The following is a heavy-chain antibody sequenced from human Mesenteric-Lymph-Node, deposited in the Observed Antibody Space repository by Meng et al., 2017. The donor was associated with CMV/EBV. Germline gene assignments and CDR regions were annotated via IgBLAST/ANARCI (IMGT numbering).Heavy chain of an antibody. Sequence: GGSLRLSCGASGFTFSSYAMNWVRQAPGKGLEWVSVIYSGGRSTHYADSVKGRFTISRDNSKNRLYLQMNSLRAEDTAVYYCARGGVTPDYWGQGTLVTVSS. CDR3: ARGGVTPDY. CDR1: GFTFSSYA. V-gene: IGHV3-23*03. CDR2: IYSGGRST. J-gene: IGHJ4*02. D-gene: IGHD3-10*01.